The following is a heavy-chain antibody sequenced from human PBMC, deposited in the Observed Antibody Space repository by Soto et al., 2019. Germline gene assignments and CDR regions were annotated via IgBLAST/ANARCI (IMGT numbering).Heavy chain of an antibody. J-gene: IGHJ6*02. D-gene: IGHD5-18*01. Sequence: GGSLRLSCTASGFTFGDYAMSWVRQAPGKGLEWVCLIRTKVYGGTVEYAASVKGRFTISRDDSKSIADLQMDSLKTEDTAVYYCTRVSGYSYGYSYGMDVWGQGTTVTVSS. V-gene: IGHV3-49*04. CDR1: GFTFGDYA. CDR3: TRVSGYSYGYSYGMDV. CDR2: IRTKVYGGTV.